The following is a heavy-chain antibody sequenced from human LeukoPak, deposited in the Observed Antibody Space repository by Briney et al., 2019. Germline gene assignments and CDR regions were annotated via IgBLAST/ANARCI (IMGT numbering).Heavy chain of an antibody. CDR1: GFSLSTSGMC. D-gene: IGHD6-13*01. CDR3: ARIDPGGIAAAGNEAFDI. V-gene: IGHV2-70*11. J-gene: IGHJ3*02. CDR2: IDWDDDK. Sequence: ESGPALVKPTQTLTLTCTFSGFSLSTSGMCVSWIRQPPGKALEWLARIDWDDDKYYSTSLKTRLTISKDTSKNQVVLTMTNMDPVDTATYYCARIDPGGIAAAGNEAFDIWGQGTMVTVSS.